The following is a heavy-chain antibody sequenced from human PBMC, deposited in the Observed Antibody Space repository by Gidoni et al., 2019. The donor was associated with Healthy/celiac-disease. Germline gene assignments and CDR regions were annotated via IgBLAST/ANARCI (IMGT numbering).Heavy chain of an antibody. J-gene: IGHJ6*02. D-gene: IGHD3-3*01. CDR3: ARVIALPHYDFWSTYDTGMDV. V-gene: IGHV1-8*01. Sequence: QVQLVQSGAEVKKPGASVKVSCKASGYTFTSYDINWVRQATGQGLEWMGWMNPNSGNTGYAQKFQGRVTMTRNTSISTAYMELSSLRSEDTAVYYCARVIALPHYDFWSTYDTGMDVWGQGTTVTVSS. CDR1: GYTFTSYD. CDR2: MNPNSGNT.